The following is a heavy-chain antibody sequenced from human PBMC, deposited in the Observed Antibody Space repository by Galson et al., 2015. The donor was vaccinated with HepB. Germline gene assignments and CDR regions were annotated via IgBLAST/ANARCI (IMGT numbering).Heavy chain of an antibody. J-gene: IGHJ5*02. CDR1: GYSFTSYW. CDR3: AIGEYSSSDLGGWFDP. Sequence: QSGAEVKKPGESLRISCKGSGYSFTSYWISWVRQMPGKGLEWMGRIDPSDSYTNYSPSFQGHVTISADKSISTAYLQWSSLKAPDTAMYYCAIGEYSSSDLGGWFDPWGQGTLVTVSS. V-gene: IGHV5-10-1*01. D-gene: IGHD6-6*01. CDR2: IDPSDSYT.